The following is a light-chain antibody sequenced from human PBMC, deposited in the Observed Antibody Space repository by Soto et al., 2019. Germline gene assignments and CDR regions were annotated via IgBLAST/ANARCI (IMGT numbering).Light chain of an antibody. V-gene: IGKV3-15*01. Sequence: EIVLTQSPATLSVSPGERVTLSCRASQSVDSSLAWYQQKPGQAPRLLIYRASTRATDMPGTFSGRGSGTEFTLPISSLRPEDFGVYYCQQYRSCHRTFGQGTKVEIK. CDR2: RAS. CDR3: QQYRSCHRT. J-gene: IGKJ1*01. CDR1: QSVDSS.